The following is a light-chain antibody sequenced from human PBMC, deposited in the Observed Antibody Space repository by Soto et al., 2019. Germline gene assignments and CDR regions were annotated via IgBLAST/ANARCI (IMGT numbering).Light chain of an antibody. CDR1: QSVRSNY. CDR3: QHYGSSAYA. Sequence: EIVLTQSPGTLSLSPGERATLSCRASQSVRSNYLAWYQQKPGQAPRLLIYGASSRATGIPDRLSGSGSGTDFTLTISRLEPEDCAVYYCQHYGSSAYAFGQGTTLEIK. V-gene: IGKV3-20*01. CDR2: GAS. J-gene: IGKJ2*01.